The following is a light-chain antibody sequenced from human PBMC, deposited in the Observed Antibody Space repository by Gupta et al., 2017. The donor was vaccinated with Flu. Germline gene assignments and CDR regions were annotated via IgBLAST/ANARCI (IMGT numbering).Light chain of an antibody. J-gene: IGLJ1*01. CDR2: QDS. CDR1: KLGDKY. Sequence: SSELTQPPSVSVFPGQTASITCSGDKLGDKYACWYQQKPGQAPVLVIYQDSKRPSVIPERFSGSNSGNTATLTISGTQARDDADYYCQAWDSSTASYVFGTGTKFTVL. V-gene: IGLV3-1*01. CDR3: QAWDSSTASYV.